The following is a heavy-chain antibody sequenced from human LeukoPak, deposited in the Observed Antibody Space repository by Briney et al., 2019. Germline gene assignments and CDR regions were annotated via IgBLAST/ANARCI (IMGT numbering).Heavy chain of an antibody. CDR1: GYTFTNYY. Sequence: ASVKVSCTASGYTFTNYYMHWVRQAPGQGLEWMGIINPSGGSTSYAHKFQGRVTMTRDKSTSTVYLELSSLSSEDTAVYYFSRIGVEDEYGMDVWGQGTTVTVSS. V-gene: IGHV1-46*01. CDR3: SRIGVEDEYGMDV. D-gene: IGHD2-21*01. CDR2: INPSGGST. J-gene: IGHJ6*02.